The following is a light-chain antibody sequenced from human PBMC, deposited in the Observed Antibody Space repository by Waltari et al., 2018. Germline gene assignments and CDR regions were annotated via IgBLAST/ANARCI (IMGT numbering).Light chain of an antibody. Sequence: DIRLTQSPSSLSASVGDRVPITCRASHGISYYVAWFQQKPGKAPKPLIFGASSLQSGVPWRFSGGGSETFFTLTINDLQPEDFATYYCQQYNSYPPTFGGGTRV. V-gene: IGKV1-16*01. CDR1: HGISYY. CDR2: GAS. J-gene: IGKJ4*01. CDR3: QQYNSYPPT.